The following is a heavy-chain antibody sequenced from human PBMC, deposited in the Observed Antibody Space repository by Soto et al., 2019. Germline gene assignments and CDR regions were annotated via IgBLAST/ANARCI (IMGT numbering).Heavy chain of an antibody. D-gene: IGHD6-6*01. CDR2: IIPIFGTA. J-gene: IGHJ5*02. CDR1: GGTFSSYA. Sequence: QVQLVQSGAEVKKPGSSVKVSCKASGGTFSSYAISWVRQAPGQGLEWMGGIIPIFGTANYAQKFQGRVTIPADESTSTAYMALSSLRSEDTAVYYCARLKKGMIAARHPSWFDPWGQGTLVTVSS. V-gene: IGHV1-69*12. CDR3: ARLKKGMIAARHPSWFDP.